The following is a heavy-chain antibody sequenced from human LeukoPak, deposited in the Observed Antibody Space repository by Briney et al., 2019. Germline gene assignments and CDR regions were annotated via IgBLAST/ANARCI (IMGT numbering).Heavy chain of an antibody. Sequence: GGSLRLSCTASGFIFSNYWMTWVRQAPGKGLEWVANIRGDGDEKQFEDSVKGRFTISRDNAKNSVFLQMNNLRAEDTAVFYCVRNGDYYRLDYWGQGTLVTVSS. CDR1: GFIFSNYW. CDR2: IRGDGDEK. CDR3: VRNGDYYRLDY. J-gene: IGHJ4*02. V-gene: IGHV3-7*01. D-gene: IGHD3-22*01.